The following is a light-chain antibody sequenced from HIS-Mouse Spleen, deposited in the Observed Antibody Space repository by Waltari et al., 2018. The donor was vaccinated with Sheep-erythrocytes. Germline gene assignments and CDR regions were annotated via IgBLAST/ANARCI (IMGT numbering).Light chain of an antibody. CDR2: KDS. J-gene: IGLJ1*01. CDR3: QSADSSGTYV. CDR1: ALPKPY. Sequence: SYELTQPPSVSVSPGQTARITCSGDALPKPYASWYQQKPGQAPVVVIYKDSERPSGIPERFSGSSSGTTVTLTISGVQAEDEADYYCQSADSSGTYVFGTGTKVTVL. V-gene: IGLV3-25*03.